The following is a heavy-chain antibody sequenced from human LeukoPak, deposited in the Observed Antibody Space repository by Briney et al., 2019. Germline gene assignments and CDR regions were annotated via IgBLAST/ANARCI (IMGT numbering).Heavy chain of an antibody. Sequence: GASVTVSCKASGGTFSSYTITWVRQAPGQGLEWMGGIIPIFGTANYAQEFQGRVTITADESTSTAYMELSSLRSEDTAVYYCARVNCGGDCYSDRGAFDIWGQGTMVTVSS. CDR2: IIPIFGTA. D-gene: IGHD2-21*02. V-gene: IGHV1-69*13. CDR3: ARVNCGGDCYSDRGAFDI. J-gene: IGHJ3*02. CDR1: GGTFSSYT.